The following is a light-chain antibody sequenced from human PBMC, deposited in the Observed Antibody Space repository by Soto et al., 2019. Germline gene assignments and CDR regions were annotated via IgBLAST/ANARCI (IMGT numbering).Light chain of an antibody. CDR3: CSYTTNIAPYV. CDR2: YVV. Sequence: QSALTQPASVSGSPGQSITISCTGTSHDIGNGYDSVSWYQQHPGKAPKLIIYYVVNRPSGVSSRFSGSKSGNTASLTISGLQAEDEADYYCCSYTTNIAPYVFGTGTKLTVL. CDR1: SHDIGNGYDS. V-gene: IGLV2-14*03. J-gene: IGLJ1*01.